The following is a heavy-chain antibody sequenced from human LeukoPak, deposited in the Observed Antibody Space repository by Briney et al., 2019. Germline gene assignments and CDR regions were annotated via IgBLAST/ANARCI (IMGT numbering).Heavy chain of an antibody. V-gene: IGHV4-30-2*01. CDR1: GGSISSGGYY. CDR2: IYHSGST. D-gene: IGHD3-10*01. J-gene: IGHJ4*02. Sequence: PSETLSLTCTVSGGSISSGGYYWSWIRQPPGKGLEWIGYIYHSGSTYYNPSLKSRVTISVDRSKNQFSLKLSSVTAADTAVYYCARTDSGYYYGSGSRYFDYWGQGTLVTVSS. CDR3: ARTDSGYYYGSGSRYFDY.